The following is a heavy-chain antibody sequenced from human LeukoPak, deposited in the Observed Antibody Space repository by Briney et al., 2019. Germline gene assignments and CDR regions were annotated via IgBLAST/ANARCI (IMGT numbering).Heavy chain of an antibody. CDR2: ITSSSSYI. D-gene: IGHD1-26*01. CDR1: GFTFSSYN. CDR3: ARDPYSGGYGDYYYYYMDV. J-gene: IGHJ6*03. V-gene: IGHV3-21*01. Sequence: GGSLRLSCAASGFTFSSYNMDWVRQAPGKGLEWVSSITSSSSYIYYADSVKGRFTISRDNAKNSLYLQINSLRAEDTAVYYCARDPYSGGYGDYYYYYMDVWGKGTTVTISS.